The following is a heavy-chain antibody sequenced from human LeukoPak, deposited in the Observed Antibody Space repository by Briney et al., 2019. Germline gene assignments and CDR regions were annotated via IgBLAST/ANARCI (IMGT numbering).Heavy chain of an antibody. CDR2: ISYDGSNK. CDR1: GFTFSSYA. D-gene: IGHD7-27*01. Sequence: GRSLRLSCAASGFTFSSYAMHWVRQAPGKGLEWVAVISYDGSNKYYADSVKGRFTISRDNSKNTLYLQMNSLRAEDTAVYYCARGVEANWVFDYWGQGTLVTVSS. V-gene: IGHV3-30*04. CDR3: ARGVEANWVFDY. J-gene: IGHJ4*02.